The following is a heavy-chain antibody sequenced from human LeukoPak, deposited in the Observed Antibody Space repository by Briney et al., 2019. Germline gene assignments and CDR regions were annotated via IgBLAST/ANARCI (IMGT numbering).Heavy chain of an antibody. Sequence: PGGSLRLSCAASGFTFSGSALHWVRQASGKGLEWVGRIRSTANGYATAYAASVKGRFTISRDDSKNTAYLQMDSLKTEDTAVYYCTTYGSGRKFDYWGQGILVTVSS. V-gene: IGHV3-73*01. J-gene: IGHJ4*02. D-gene: IGHD3-10*01. CDR2: IRSTANGYAT. CDR1: GFTFSGSA. CDR3: TTYGSGRKFDY.